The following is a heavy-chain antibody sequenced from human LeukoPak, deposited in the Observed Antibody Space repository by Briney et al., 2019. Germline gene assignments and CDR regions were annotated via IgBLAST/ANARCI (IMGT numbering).Heavy chain of an antibody. CDR1: GYTFTSYG. Sequence: ASVKVSCKASGYTFTSYGISWVRQAPGQGLEWMGWISAYNGNTNYAQKLQGRVTMTTDTSTSTAYMELSSLRSEDTAVYYCATITELPALGWFDPWGQGTLVTVSS. V-gene: IGHV1-18*01. J-gene: IGHJ5*02. D-gene: IGHD1-26*01. CDR3: ATITELPALGWFDP. CDR2: ISAYNGNT.